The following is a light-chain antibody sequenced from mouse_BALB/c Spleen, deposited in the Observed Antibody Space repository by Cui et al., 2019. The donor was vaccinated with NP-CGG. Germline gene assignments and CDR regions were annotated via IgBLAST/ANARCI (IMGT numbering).Light chain of an antibody. V-gene: IGLV1*01. CDR3: ALWYSNLWV. CDR2: GTN. Sequence: QAVVTQESALTTSPGETVTLTSRSSTGAVTTSNYANWVQEKPDHLFTGLIGGTNNRAPGVPARFSGSLIGDKAALTITGAQTEDEAIYFCALWYSNLWVFGGGTKLTVL. CDR1: TGAVTTSNY. J-gene: IGLJ1*01.